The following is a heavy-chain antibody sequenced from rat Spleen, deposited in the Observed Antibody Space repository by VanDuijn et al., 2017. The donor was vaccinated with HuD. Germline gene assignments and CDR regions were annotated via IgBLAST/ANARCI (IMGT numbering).Heavy chain of an antibody. CDR3: TGGGIPWYLDF. CDR1: GFTFNNYW. V-gene: IGHV5-31*01. Sequence: EVQLVESGGGLVQPGRSLKLSCVASGFTFNNYWMSWIRQAPGKGLEWVASITNTGGSIYYPDSVKGRFTISRDNAKSTLYLQMNRLRSEDSATYYCTGGGIPWYLDFWGPGTMVTVSS. J-gene: IGHJ1*01. CDR2: ITNTGGSI. D-gene: IGHD2-2*01.